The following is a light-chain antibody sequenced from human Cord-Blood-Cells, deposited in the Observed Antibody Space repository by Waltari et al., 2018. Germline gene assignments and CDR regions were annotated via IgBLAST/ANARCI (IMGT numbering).Light chain of an antibody. V-gene: IGLV1-40*01. CDR3: QSYDSSPSGYV. CDR1: SSNIGAGYD. Sequence: QSVLTQPPSVSGAPGQRVTISCTGSSSNIGAGYDVHWYQQLPGTAPKLLIYGNSHRPPGVPDRFSGSKAGTSASLAITGLQAEDEADYYCQSYDSSPSGYVFGTGTKVTVL. J-gene: IGLJ1*01. CDR2: GNS.